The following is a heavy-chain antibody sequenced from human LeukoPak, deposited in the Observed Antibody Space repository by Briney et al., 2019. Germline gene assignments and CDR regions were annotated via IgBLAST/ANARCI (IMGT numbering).Heavy chain of an antibody. D-gene: IGHD3-9*01. CDR2: IDWDDDK. V-gene: IGHV2-70*16. CDR3: ARTGYYASTGYFDY. CDR1: GYSISSGYYW. J-gene: IGHJ4*02. Sequence: TLSLTCAVSGYSISSGYYWGWIRQPPGKALEWLARIDWDDDKFYSTSLKTRLTISKDTSKNQVVLTMTNMDPVDTATYYCARTGYYASTGYFDYWGQGTLVTVSS.